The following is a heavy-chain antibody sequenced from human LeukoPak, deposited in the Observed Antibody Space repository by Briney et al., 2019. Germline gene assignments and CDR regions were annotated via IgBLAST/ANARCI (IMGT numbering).Heavy chain of an antibody. J-gene: IGHJ4*02. CDR1: GLSVSSNF. V-gene: IGHV3-53*05. D-gene: IGHD5-24*01. CDR2: IYGGGST. CDR3: AKDLGPGSMATSPGFDY. Sequence: GGSLRLSCAATGLSVSSNFMSWVRQAPGKGLEWVSVIYGGGSTYYADSVKGRFTISRDNAKTSLYLQMNSLRAEDTALYYCAKDLGPGSMATSPGFDYWGQGTLVTVSS.